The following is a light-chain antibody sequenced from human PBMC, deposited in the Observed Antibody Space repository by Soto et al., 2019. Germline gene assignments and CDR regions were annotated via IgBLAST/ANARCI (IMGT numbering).Light chain of an antibody. CDR3: QRASGYPPRWT. J-gene: IGKJ1*01. V-gene: IGKV1-12*01. Sequence: DIQMTQSPSSVSASVGDRVTITCRASLGVSNWLAWYQQRPGKAPKLLIYAASSLQSGVPSRFSGSGSGTDFTLTISSLQPEDSATYFCQRASGYPPRWTFGQGTKVEV. CDR1: LGVSNW. CDR2: AAS.